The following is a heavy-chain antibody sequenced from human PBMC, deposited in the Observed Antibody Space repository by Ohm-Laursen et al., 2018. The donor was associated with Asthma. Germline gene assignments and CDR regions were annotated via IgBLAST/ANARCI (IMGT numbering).Heavy chain of an antibody. Sequence: SLRLSCAASGFTFSRYWMHWVRQAPGMGLVWVSRLKSDGTETTYADSVKGRFTISRDNAKNTLYLQMNSLRAEDTAVYYCARDPMITFGGVIVNDYYYGMDVWGQGTTVTVSS. CDR1: GFTFSRYW. V-gene: IGHV3-74*01. J-gene: IGHJ6*02. CDR3: ARDPMITFGGVIVNDYYYGMDV. D-gene: IGHD3-16*02. CDR2: LKSDGTET.